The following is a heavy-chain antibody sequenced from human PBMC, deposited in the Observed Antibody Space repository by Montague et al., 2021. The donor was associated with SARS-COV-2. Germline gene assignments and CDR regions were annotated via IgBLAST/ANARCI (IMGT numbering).Heavy chain of an antibody. J-gene: IGHJ5*02. CDR2: ISNGGRT. D-gene: IGHD1-26*01. CDR3: ARLYIQKTLVGASRRRWLDP. Sequence: SDTLSLTCSVSGGSFDSDNFFWGWIRQPPGKRLEWIGVISNGGRTFDNPSLTSRVTISVHTSRNQLSLNVKSVTAADTAVYYCARLYIQKTLVGASRRRWLDPWGQGTLVTVSS. V-gene: IGHV4-39*01. CDR1: GGSFDSDNFF.